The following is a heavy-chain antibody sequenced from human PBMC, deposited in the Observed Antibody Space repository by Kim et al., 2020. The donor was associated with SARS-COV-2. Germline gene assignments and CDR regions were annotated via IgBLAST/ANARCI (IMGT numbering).Heavy chain of an antibody. J-gene: IGHJ2*01. CDR2: IDPSDSYT. CDR3: ARGVDIVATPDWYFDL. V-gene: IGHV5-10-1*01. CDR1: GYSFTSYW. D-gene: IGHD5-12*01. Sequence: GESLKISCKGSGYSFTSYWISWVRQMPGKGLEWMGRIDPSDSYTNYSPSFQGHVTISADKSISTAYLQWSSLKASDTAMYYCARGVDIVATPDWYFDLWGRGTLVTVSS.